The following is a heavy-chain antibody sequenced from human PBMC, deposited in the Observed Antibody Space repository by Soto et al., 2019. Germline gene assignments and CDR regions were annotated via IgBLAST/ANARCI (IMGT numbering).Heavy chain of an antibody. CDR3: ARRRQQGNYYGMDV. V-gene: IGHV5-51*01. Sequence: GASLKIPWKGSGYSYTSYWIGWVRHMHGKGLEWMGIIYPGDSDSRYSPSFQCQDTISADKSSSTGYLRCSSLNASDTAMSYCARRRQQGNYYGMDVWGQGTTVTV. CDR2: IYPGDSDS. CDR1: GYSYTSYW. J-gene: IGHJ6*02. D-gene: IGHD6-13*01.